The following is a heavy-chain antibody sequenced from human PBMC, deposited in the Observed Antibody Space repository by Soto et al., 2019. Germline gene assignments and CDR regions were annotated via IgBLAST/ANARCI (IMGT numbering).Heavy chain of an antibody. V-gene: IGHV3-23*01. CDR3: AKEVRNSNWFDR. CDR2: ISGSGGST. CDR1: GFTFSSYA. D-gene: IGHD3-10*01. J-gene: IGHJ5*02. Sequence: EVPLLESGGGFVQPGGSLRRSCAASGFTFSSYAMSWVRQAPGQGLEWVSGISGSGGSTYYAESVKGRFTISRDNSKNTLYLEMSSLRAEDTAVDYGAKEVRNSNWFDRWVQGTLVTVS.